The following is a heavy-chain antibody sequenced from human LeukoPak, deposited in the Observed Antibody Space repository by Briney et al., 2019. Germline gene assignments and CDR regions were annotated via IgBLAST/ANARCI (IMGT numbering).Heavy chain of an antibody. CDR2: IWFDGSHK. CDR1: GFTFSDSG. CDR3: ARVGYSGYDPKAY. D-gene: IGHD5-12*01. V-gene: IGHV3-33*01. Sequence: GGSLRLSCTASGFTFSDSGMHWVRQAPGKGLEWVAVIWFDGSHKYFGDSVKGRFTISRDNSKNTVYLQMSSLRGDDTAVYYCARVGYSGYDPKAYWGQGTLVTVSS. J-gene: IGHJ4*02.